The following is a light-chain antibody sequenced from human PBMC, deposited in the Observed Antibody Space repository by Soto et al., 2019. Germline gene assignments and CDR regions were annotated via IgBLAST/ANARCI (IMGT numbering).Light chain of an antibody. Sequence: QLVLTQSPSASASLGASVTLTCTLSSGNSGDSIAWHQQQPEQGPRSLMKLNRNGSHTKGDGIPDRCSGSSSGAERYLTISSLEDEDEADYYCQTWGTGIHVFGTGTKLTVL. V-gene: IGLV4-69*01. CDR3: QTWGTGIHV. CDR2: LNRNGSH. J-gene: IGLJ1*01. CDR1: SGNSGDS.